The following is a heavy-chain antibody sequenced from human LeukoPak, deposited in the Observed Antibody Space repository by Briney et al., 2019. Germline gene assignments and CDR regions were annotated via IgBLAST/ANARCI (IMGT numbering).Heavy chain of an antibody. CDR2: INPNSGGT. D-gene: IGHD6-25*01. CDR1: GYTFTGYY. Sequence: ASVKGSCKASGYTFTGYYLHWVRQAPGQGLEWMGWINPNSGGTDYAQKFQGRVTMTRDTSISTAYMELSRLRSDDTAVYYCTLIAAAAGVDYWGQGTLVTVSS. J-gene: IGHJ4*02. CDR3: TLIAAAAGVDY. V-gene: IGHV1-2*02.